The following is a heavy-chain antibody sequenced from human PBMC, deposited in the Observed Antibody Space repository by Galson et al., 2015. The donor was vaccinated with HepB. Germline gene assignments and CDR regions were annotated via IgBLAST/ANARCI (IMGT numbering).Heavy chain of an antibody. CDR3: ARDLSYYGSGSLFDY. CDR1: GFTFSSYG. V-gene: IGHV3-33*08. D-gene: IGHD3-10*01. Sequence: SLRLSCAASGFTFSSYGMHWVRQAPGKGLEWVAVIWYDGSNKYYADSVKGRFTISRDNSKNTLYLQMNSLRAEDTAVYYCARDLSYYGSGSLFDYWGQGTLVTVSS. J-gene: IGHJ4*02. CDR2: IWYDGSNK.